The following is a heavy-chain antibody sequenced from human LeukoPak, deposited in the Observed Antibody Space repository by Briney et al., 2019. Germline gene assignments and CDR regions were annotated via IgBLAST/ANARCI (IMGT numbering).Heavy chain of an antibody. D-gene: IGHD6-19*01. V-gene: IGHV4-4*02. J-gene: IGHJ5*02. CDR3: ARGLSSHPNWFDP. CDR2: MYHSGST. CDR1: GGSISSSNW. Sequence: SETLSLTCAVSGGSISSSNWWSWVRQPPGKGLEWIGEMYHSGSTNYNPSLKSRVTISLDNSKNQFSLRQSSVTPADTAVYYCARGLSSHPNWFDPWGQGTLVTVSS.